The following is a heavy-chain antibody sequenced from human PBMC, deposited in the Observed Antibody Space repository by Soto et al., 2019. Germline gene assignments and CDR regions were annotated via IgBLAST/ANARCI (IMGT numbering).Heavy chain of an antibody. V-gene: IGHV4-34*01. D-gene: IGHD5-12*01. Sequence: QVQLQQWGAGLLKPSEILSLTCAVYGGSFSGYYWSWIRQPPGKGLEWIGEINHSGSTNYNPSLKSRVTISVDTSKNQFSLKLSSVTAADTAVYYCARGRGGGIVATIFDYWGQGTLVTVSS. J-gene: IGHJ4*02. CDR1: GGSFSGYY. CDR3: ARGRGGGIVATIFDY. CDR2: INHSGST.